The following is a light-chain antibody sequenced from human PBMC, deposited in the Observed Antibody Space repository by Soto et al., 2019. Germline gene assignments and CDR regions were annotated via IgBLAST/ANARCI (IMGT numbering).Light chain of an antibody. CDR1: QSLLHSNGYNC. CDR3: MQAHQPPPT. J-gene: IGKJ4*01. V-gene: IGKV2-28*01. CDR2: MGS. Sequence: EIVMTQSPLSLSVTPGEPASISCRSSQSLLHSNGYNCLDWYLQKPGQSPQLLIHMGSSRAPGVPDRFSGSGSGTDFTLKISRVEADDVGVYYCMQAHQPPPTFGGRTKVEIK.